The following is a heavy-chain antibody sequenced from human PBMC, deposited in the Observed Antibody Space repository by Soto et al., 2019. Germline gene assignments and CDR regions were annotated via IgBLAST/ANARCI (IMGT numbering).Heavy chain of an antibody. CDR2: IKSKTDGGTT. CDR1: GVTFSNAW. V-gene: IGHV3-15*07. D-gene: IGHD3-3*01. Sequence: EVQLVESGGGLVKPGGSLRLSCAASGVTFSNAWMNWVRQAPGKGLEWVGRIKSKTDGGTTDYAAPVKGRFTISRDDSKNTLYLQMNSLKTEVTAVCYCTTHYDSWSFDVWGQETTVTVSS. J-gene: IGHJ6*02. CDR3: TTHYDSWSFDV.